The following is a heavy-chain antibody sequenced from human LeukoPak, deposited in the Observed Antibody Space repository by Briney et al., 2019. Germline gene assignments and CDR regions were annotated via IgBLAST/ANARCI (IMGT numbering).Heavy chain of an antibody. J-gene: IGHJ4*02. D-gene: IGHD4-17*01. Sequence: GGSLRLSCAASGLTFSSYVMHWVRQAPGKGLEWVAVISYDGSNKYYAPSVKGRFAISRDNSDNPLYLQMSSLRVDDTAVYFCAKERQTGDYFTSDYWGQGTLGTVSS. CDR3: AKERQTGDYFTSDY. V-gene: IGHV3-30*09. CDR2: ISYDGSNK. CDR1: GLTFSSYV.